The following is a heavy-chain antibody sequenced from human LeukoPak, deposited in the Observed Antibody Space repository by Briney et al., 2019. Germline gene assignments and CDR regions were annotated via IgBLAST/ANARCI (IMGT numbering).Heavy chain of an antibody. Sequence: ASVKVSCKTSGYTFTMSPINWVRQVPGQGLEYMGWINTSTGNPTYAQGFTGRFVFSMDTSVTTAYLVISSLKAEDTAVYYCAKFRSGWYFDYWGQGTLVTVSS. D-gene: IGHD6-19*01. CDR3: AKFRSGWYFDY. CDR2: INTSTGNP. V-gene: IGHV7-4-1*02. J-gene: IGHJ4*02. CDR1: GYTFTMSP.